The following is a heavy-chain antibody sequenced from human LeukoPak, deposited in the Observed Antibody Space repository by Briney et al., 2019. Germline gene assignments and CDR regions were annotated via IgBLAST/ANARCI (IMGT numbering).Heavy chain of an antibody. CDR3: ARGLGGDQGYFDL. CDR1: GFIFDDYA. Sequence: GRSLRLSCAASGFIFDDYAMHWVRQAPGKGLEWVSTINWNSGTLAYADSVKGRFTISRDNAKNSLHLQMNSLRTEDTALYYCARGLGGDQGYFDLWGRGTLATVSS. J-gene: IGHJ2*01. D-gene: IGHD3-10*01. CDR2: INWNSGTL. V-gene: IGHV3-9*01.